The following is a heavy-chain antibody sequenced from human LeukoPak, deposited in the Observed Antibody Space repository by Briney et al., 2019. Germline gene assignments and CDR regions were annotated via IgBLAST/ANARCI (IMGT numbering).Heavy chain of an antibody. J-gene: IGHJ4*02. CDR3: ARERSGDFAFDY. V-gene: IGHV1-18*01. CDR2: ISAYNGNT. Sequence: ASVKVSCKASGYTFTSYGISWVRQAPGQGLEWMGWISAYNGNTNYAQKLQGRVTMTTDTSTSTVYMELRSLRSDDTAVFYCARERSGDFAFDYWGQGTLVTVSS. CDR1: GYTFTSYG. D-gene: IGHD4-17*01.